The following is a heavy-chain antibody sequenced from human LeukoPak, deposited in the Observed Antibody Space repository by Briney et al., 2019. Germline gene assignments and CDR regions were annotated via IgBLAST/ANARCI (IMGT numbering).Heavy chain of an antibody. J-gene: IGHJ6*03. CDR2: ISAYNGNT. CDR3: ARDAVTTTPYYYYYMDV. V-gene: IGHV1-18*01. Sequence: ASVKVSCKASGYTFTSYGIRWVRQAPGQGLEWMGWISAYNGNTNYAQKLQGRVTMTTDTSTSTAYMELRSLRSDDTAVYYCARDAVTTTPYYYYYMDVWGKGTTVTVSS. CDR1: GYTFTSYG. D-gene: IGHD4-17*01.